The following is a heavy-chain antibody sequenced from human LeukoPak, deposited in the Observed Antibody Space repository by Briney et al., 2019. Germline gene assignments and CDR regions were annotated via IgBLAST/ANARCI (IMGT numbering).Heavy chain of an antibody. CDR3: ARDGSSGYYYDY. J-gene: IGHJ4*02. V-gene: IGHV4-4*07. D-gene: IGHD3-22*01. Sequence: KPSETLSLTCTVSGASISDYYWSWVRQPAGKGLEWIGRVYTSGSTNYNPSLKSRVTVSVDTSKKQVFLKLISVTPADTAVYYCARDGSSGYYYDYWGQGILVSASS. CDR2: VYTSGST. CDR1: GASISDYY.